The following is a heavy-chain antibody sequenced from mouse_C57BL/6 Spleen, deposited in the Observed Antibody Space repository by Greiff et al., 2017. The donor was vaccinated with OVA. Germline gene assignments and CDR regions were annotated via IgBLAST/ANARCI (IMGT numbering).Heavy chain of an antibody. CDR2: INPSTGGT. V-gene: IGHV1-42*01. D-gene: IGHD4-1*01. CDR1: GYSFTGYY. J-gene: IGHJ2*01. CDR3: ARGLGPLDY. Sequence: VQLKESGPELVKPGASVKISCKASGYSFTGYYMNWVKQSPEKSLEWIGEINPSTGGTTYNQKFKAKATLTVDKSSSTAYMQLKSLTSEDSAVYYCARGLGPLDYWGQGTTLTVSS.